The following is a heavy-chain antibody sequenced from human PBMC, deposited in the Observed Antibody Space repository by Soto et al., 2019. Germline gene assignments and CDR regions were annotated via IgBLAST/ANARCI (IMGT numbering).Heavy chain of an antibody. J-gene: IGHJ6*02. CDR3: AKAGYCTRGNCYDYYRYGMDV. D-gene: IGHD3-10*01. CDR2: VSYDGSSE. Sequence: VQMVESGGGVVQPGRSLRLTCAVSGFTFSDYGMHWVRQAPRKGLEWVAGVSYDGSSEFYADSVKGRFTISRDNSKNILHLQMNSLRPEDTAVYYCAKAGYCTRGNCYDYYRYGMDVWGQGTAVTVSS. CDR1: GFTFSDYG. V-gene: IGHV3-30*18.